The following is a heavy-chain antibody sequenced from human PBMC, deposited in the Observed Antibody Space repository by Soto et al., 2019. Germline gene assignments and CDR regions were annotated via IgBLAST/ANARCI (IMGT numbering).Heavy chain of an antibody. CDR3: ARGVAVAGTKYYYYGMDV. Sequence: LSCAASGFTVSSNYMSWVRQAPGKGLEWVSVIYSGGSTYYADSVKGRFTISRDNSKNTLYLQMNSLRAEDTAVYYCARGVAVAGTKYYYYGMDVWGQGTTVTVSS. D-gene: IGHD6-19*01. CDR1: GFTVSSNY. J-gene: IGHJ6*02. V-gene: IGHV3-53*01. CDR2: IYSGGST.